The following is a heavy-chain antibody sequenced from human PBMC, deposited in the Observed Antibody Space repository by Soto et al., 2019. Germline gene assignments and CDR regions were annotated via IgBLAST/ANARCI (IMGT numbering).Heavy chain of an antibody. CDR3: AKCSGSYTYYFEY. CDR1: GFTFSSYA. CDR2: ISGSGGST. D-gene: IGHD1-26*01. V-gene: IGHV3-23*01. Sequence: GGSLRLSCAASGFTFSSYAMSWVRQAPGKGLEWVSAISGSGGSTYYADSVKGRFTISRDNSKNTLYLQMNSLRAEYTAIYYCAKCSGSYTYYFEYWGQGTLVTVSS. J-gene: IGHJ4*02.